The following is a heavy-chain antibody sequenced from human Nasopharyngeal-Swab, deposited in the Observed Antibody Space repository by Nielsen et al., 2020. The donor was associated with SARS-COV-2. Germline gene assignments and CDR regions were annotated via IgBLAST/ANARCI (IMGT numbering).Heavy chain of an antibody. Sequence: ASVKVSCKVSGYTLTELSMHWVRQAPGKGLEWMGGFDPEDGETIYAQKFQGRVTMTEDTSTDTAYMELSSLRSEDTAAYYCAKGGSYLGRFDPWGQGTLVTVSS. CDR3: AKGGSYLGRFDP. J-gene: IGHJ5*02. CDR1: GYTLTELS. D-gene: IGHD1-26*01. V-gene: IGHV1-24*01. CDR2: FDPEDGET.